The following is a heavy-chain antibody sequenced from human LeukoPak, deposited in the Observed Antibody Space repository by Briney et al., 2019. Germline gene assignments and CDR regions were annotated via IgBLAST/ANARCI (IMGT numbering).Heavy chain of an antibody. V-gene: IGHV3-30*02. D-gene: IGHD2-15*01. CDR2: IRYDGSNQ. J-gene: IGHJ4*02. CDR3: ARYPSGRYCSGGICSYFDY. CDR1: GFTFSNCG. Sequence: GGSLRLSCAASGFTFSNCGMHWVRQAPGKGLEWVSFIRYDGSNQYYADSVMGRFTVARDNSKNTLYLQMNSLRVEDTAVYYCARYPSGRYCSGGICSYFDYWGQGTLVTVSS.